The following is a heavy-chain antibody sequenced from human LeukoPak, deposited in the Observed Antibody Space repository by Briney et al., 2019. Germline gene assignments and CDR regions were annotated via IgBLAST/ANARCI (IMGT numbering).Heavy chain of an antibody. Sequence: SVKVSCKASSGTFSSYAISWVRQAPGQGLEWMGRIIPIFGTANYAQKFQGRVTITTDESTSTAYMELSSLRSEDTAVYYCARAGSSLSHYFDYWGQGTLVTVSS. V-gene: IGHV1-69*05. J-gene: IGHJ4*02. CDR1: SGTFSSYA. CDR2: IIPIFGTA. D-gene: IGHD6-13*01. CDR3: ARAGSSLSHYFDY.